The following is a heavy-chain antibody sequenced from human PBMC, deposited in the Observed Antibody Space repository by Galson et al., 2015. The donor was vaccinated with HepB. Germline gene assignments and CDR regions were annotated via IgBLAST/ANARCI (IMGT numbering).Heavy chain of an antibody. Sequence: SLRLSCAASGFTFSSYGMRWVRQAPGKGLEWVGRSRDKVHSYTTEYAASVKGRFTISRDESKNSLYLQMNSLKNEDTAMYFCARSSHNWNDMLDSWGQGTLVTVSS. V-gene: IGHV3-72*01. CDR1: GFTFSSYG. CDR2: SRDKVHSYTT. D-gene: IGHD1-20*01. J-gene: IGHJ5*01. CDR3: ARSSHNWNDMLDS.